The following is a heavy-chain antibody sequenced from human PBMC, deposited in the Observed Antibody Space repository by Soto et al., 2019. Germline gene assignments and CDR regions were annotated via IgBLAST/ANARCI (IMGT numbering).Heavy chain of an antibody. D-gene: IGHD3-10*01. CDR1: GFTVSNNY. Sequence: EVQLVESGGGLIQPGGSLRLSCAVSGFTVSNNYMSWVRQAPGKGLEGVSVIYSGGYTAYGDSVKGRFTISRDNSKNTPSSQKNTRGADPPGGFFGGTPAGGGGYWGQGTLVTVSS. J-gene: IGHJ4*02. V-gene: IGHV3-53*01. CDR2: IYSGGYT. CDR3: GTPAGGGGY.